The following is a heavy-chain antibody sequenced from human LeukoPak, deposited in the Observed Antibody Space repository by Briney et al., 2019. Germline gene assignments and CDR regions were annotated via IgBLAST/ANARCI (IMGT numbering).Heavy chain of an antibody. V-gene: IGHV1-69*04. Sequence: ASVKVSCKASGGTFSSYTISWVRQAPGQGLEWMGRVIPILGIANYAQKFQGRVTITADKSTSTAYMELSSLRSEDTAVYYCARDYYDSSGYLNWGQGTLVTVSS. CDR1: GGTFSSYT. CDR2: VIPILGIA. CDR3: ARDYYDSSGYLN. J-gene: IGHJ4*02. D-gene: IGHD3-22*01.